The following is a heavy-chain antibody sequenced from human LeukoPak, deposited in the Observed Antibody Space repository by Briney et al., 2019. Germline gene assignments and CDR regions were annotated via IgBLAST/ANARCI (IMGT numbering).Heavy chain of an antibody. Sequence: GGSLRLSCAASGFTFSSYSMNWVRQAPGKGLGWVSSISSSSSYIYYADSVKGRFTISRDNAKNSLYLQMNSLRAEDTAVYYCARDEDSSGYCDLWGQGTLVTVSS. CDR3: ARDEDSSGYCDL. D-gene: IGHD3-22*01. V-gene: IGHV3-21*01. J-gene: IGHJ4*02. CDR1: GFTFSSYS. CDR2: ISSSSSYI.